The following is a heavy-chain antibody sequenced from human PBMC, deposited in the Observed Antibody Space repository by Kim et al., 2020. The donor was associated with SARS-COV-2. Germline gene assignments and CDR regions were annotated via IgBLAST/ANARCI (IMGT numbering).Heavy chain of an antibody. V-gene: IGHV3-21*01. D-gene: IGHD3-3*01. CDR1: GFTFSSYS. J-gene: IGHJ6*02. CDR2: ISSSSSYI. CDR3: ARGYDFWSGYSYYYYYGMDV. Sequence: GGSLRLSCAASGFTFSSYSMNWVRQAPGKGLEWVSSISSSSSYIYYADSVKGRFTISRDNAKNSLYLQMNSLRAEDTAVYYCARGYDFWSGYSYYYYYGMDVWGQGTTVTVSS.